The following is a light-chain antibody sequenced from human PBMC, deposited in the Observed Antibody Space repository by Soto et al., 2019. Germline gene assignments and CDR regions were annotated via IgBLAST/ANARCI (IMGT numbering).Light chain of an antibody. CDR1: QSISSY. V-gene: IGKV1-39*01. CDR2: AAS. J-gene: IGKJ5*01. Sequence: DIQMTQSPSSLSASVGDRVTITCRASQSISSYLNWYQQKPGKAPKLLIYAASSLQSGFPSRFSGSGSGTDFTLTISSLQPEDFATYYCQQSYSTLLTFGQGTRLEIK. CDR3: QQSYSTLLT.